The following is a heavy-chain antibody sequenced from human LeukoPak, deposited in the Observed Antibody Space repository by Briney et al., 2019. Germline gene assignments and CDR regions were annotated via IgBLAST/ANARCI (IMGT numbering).Heavy chain of an antibody. CDR2: ISYDGSNK. V-gene: IGHV3-30*04. J-gene: IGHJ4*02. CDR1: GFTFSSYA. CDR3: ARSPYGDYGYFDY. Sequence: PGGSLRLSCAASGFTFSSYAMHWVRQAPGKGLEWVAVISYDGSNKYYADSVKGRFTISRDNSKNTLYLQMNSLRAEDTAVYYCARSPYGDYGYFDYWGQGTLVTVST. D-gene: IGHD4-17*01.